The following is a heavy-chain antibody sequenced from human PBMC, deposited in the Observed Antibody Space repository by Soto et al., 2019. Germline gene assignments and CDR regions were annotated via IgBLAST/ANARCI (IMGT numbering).Heavy chain of an antibody. V-gene: IGHV4-39*07. CDR1: GGSISSSSYY. D-gene: IGHD7-27*01. CDR3: ATCQLGEYYYATDI. J-gene: IGHJ6*02. CDR2: IYDSGNT. Sequence: PSETLSLTCTVSGGSISSSSYYWGWIRQPPGKGLEWIGEIYDSGNTRYNPSLKSRVTISKDTSKNELSLKLNSVTVADTAVYYCATCQLGEYYYATDIWGQGTTVTVSS.